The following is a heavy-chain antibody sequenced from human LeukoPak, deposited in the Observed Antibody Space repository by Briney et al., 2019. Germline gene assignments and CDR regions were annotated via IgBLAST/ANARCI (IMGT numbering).Heavy chain of an antibody. J-gene: IGHJ4*02. Sequence: GASVKVSCKASGCIFTRYGISWVRQAPGQGLEWMGWISAHYGNTNYAQKFQDRVTMTTDTSTNTAYMELRSLRPDDTAVYYCARDFFHGHCSGLSCFLLDYWGQGSLVTVSS. CDR1: GCIFTRYG. CDR2: ISAHYGNT. D-gene: IGHD2-15*01. V-gene: IGHV1-18*04. CDR3: ARDFFHGHCSGLSCFLLDY.